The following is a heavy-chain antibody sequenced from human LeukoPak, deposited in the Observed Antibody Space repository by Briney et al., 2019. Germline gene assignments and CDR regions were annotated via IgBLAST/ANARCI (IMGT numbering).Heavy chain of an antibody. CDR1: GDSINSYH. D-gene: IGHD3-9*01. Sequence: SETLSLTCTISGDSINSYHWSWLRQPPGSKLEWIGYFYYSGVTNYNPSLKSRVTMSLDTSKKQFSLKLNSVTAADTAVYYCAKDGRYDILTGGWFDPWGQGTLVTVSS. J-gene: IGHJ5*02. CDR2: FYYSGVT. V-gene: IGHV4-59*01. CDR3: AKDGRYDILTGGWFDP.